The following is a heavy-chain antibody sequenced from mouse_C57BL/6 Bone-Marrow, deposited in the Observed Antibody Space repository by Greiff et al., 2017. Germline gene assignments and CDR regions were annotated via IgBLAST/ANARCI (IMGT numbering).Heavy chain of an antibody. D-gene: IGHD2-4*01. V-gene: IGHV2-2*01. CDR2: IWSGGST. J-gene: IGHJ2*01. CDR3: ARKGGYDYDGGLDY. Sequence: VQLVESGPGLVQPSQSLSITCTVSGFSLTSYGVHWVRQSPGKGLEWLGVIWSGGSTDYNADFISRLSISKDNSKSQVFFKMNSLQADDTAIYYCARKGGYDYDGGLDYWGQGTTLTVSS. CDR1: GFSLTSYG.